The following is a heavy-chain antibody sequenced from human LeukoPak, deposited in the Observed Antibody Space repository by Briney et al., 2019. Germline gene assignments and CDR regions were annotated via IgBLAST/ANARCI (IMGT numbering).Heavy chain of an antibody. CDR2: INPSGGST. CDR3: ARDWFGVDAFDI. V-gene: IGHV1-46*01. D-gene: IGHD2-8*01. Sequence: ASVKVSCKASGYIFTSYYMHWVRQAPGQGLEWMGIINPSGGSTSYAQKFQGRVTMTRDTSTSTVYMELSSLRSEDTAVYYCARDWFGVDAFDIWGQGTMVTVSS. CDR1: GYIFTSYY. J-gene: IGHJ3*02.